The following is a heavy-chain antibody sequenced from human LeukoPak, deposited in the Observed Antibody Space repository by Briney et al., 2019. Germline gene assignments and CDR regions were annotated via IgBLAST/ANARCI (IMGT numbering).Heavy chain of an antibody. CDR2: IYWNDDK. CDR3: AHKTRSSRQLGRNWFDP. Sequence: SRPTLVTSTQTLTLTSTFSGISPSTSGVGVRWIRQPRGKVLEWLAPIYWNDDKRYSPSLKSRLTITKDTSKNQMVLTMTNMDPVDTATYYCAHKTRSSRQLGRNWFDPWGQGTLVTVSS. J-gene: IGHJ5*02. V-gene: IGHV2-5*01. D-gene: IGHD7-27*01. CDR1: GISPSTSGVG.